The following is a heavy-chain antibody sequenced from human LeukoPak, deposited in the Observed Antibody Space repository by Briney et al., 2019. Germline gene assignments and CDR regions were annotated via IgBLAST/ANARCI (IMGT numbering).Heavy chain of an antibody. J-gene: IGHJ6*02. D-gene: IGHD5-12*01. Sequence: SQTLSLTCAVSGDSVSSNSAAWNWIRQSPSRGLEWLGRTYYRSKWYNDYSVSVKSRITINPDTSKNQFSPQLNSVTPEDTAVYYCARAADIVATITGGRYYYYGMDVWGQGTTVTVSS. CDR1: GDSVSSNSAA. CDR2: TYYRSKWYN. CDR3: ARAADIVATITGGRYYYYGMDV. V-gene: IGHV6-1*01.